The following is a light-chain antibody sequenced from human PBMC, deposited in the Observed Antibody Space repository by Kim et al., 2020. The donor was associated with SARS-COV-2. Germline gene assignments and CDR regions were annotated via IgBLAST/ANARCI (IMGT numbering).Light chain of an antibody. V-gene: IGLV3-1*01. CDR3: QAWDVGSVG. J-gene: IGLJ2*01. CDR2: EDT. CDR1: KLGDRY. Sequence: SYELTQPPSVSVSPGQTASITCSGDKLGDRYPSWYQQKPGQSPVLVIYEDTRRPSGIPERFSGSNSANTATLTISGTQAVDEADYYCQAWDVGSVGFGGG.